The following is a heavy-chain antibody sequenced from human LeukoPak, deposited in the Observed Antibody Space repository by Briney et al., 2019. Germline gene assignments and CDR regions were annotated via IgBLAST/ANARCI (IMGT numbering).Heavy chain of an antibody. CDR1: GFVFSPSG. CDR3: AKDSHWILFDD. J-gene: IGHJ4*02. V-gene: IGHV3-23*01. CDR2: IGGSGTRT. D-gene: IGHD2-2*03. Sequence: GGSLRLSCAASGFVFSPSGMTWVRQAPGKGLEWVSGIGGSGTRTYYADSVKGRFTISRDNSKNTLYLQMNSLRDEDTAVYYCAKDSHWILFDDWGQGTLVTVSS.